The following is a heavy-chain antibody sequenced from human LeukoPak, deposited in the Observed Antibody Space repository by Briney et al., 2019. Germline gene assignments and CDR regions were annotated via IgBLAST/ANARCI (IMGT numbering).Heavy chain of an antibody. CDR3: ARERGGYSYGLDAFDI. CDR1: GCTLSSYW. J-gene: IGHJ3*02. CDR2: IKQDGSEK. Sequence: GGSLRLSCAASGCTLSSYWMSWVRQAPGKGLEWVANIKQDGSEKYYVDSVKGRFTISRDNAKNSLYLQMNSLRAEDTAVYYCARERGGYSYGLDAFDIWGQGTMVTVSS. D-gene: IGHD5-18*01. V-gene: IGHV3-7*01.